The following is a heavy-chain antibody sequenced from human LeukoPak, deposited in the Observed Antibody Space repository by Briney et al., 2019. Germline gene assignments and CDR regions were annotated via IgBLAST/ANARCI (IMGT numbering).Heavy chain of an antibody. J-gene: IGHJ5*02. V-gene: IGHV4-39*07. CDR1: GGSISSSSYY. Sequence: SETLSLTCTVSGGSISSSSYYWGWIRQPPGKGLEWIGSIYYSGSTYYNPSLKSRVTISVDTSKNQFSLKLSSVTAADTAVYYCARGNGDYVCRFDPWGQGTLVTVSS. CDR2: IYYSGST. D-gene: IGHD4-17*01. CDR3: ARGNGDYVCRFDP.